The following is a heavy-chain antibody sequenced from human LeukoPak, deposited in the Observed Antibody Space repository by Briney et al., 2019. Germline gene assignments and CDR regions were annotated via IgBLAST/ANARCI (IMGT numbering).Heavy chain of an antibody. CDR3: AREGRIQLWCYFDY. CDR2: INHCGST. CDR1: GGSFSGYY. D-gene: IGHD5-18*01. V-gene: IGHV4-34*01. Sequence: PSETLSLTCAVYGGSFSGYYWSWIRQPPGKGLEWIGEINHCGSTNYNPSLKSRVTISVDTSKNQFSLKLSSVTAADTAVYYCAREGRIQLWCYFDYWGQGTLVTVSS. J-gene: IGHJ4*02.